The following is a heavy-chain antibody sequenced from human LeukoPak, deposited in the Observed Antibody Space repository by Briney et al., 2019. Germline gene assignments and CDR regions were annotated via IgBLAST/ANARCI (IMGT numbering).Heavy chain of an antibody. D-gene: IGHD1-26*01. CDR1: GGSINNYY. V-gene: IGHV4-59*01. CDR3: ARILEGSGAAFDI. CDR2: IHYTGIT. J-gene: IGHJ3*02. Sequence: SETLSLTCIVAGGSINNYYWSWIRQPPGKGLEWIAYIHYTGITNYNPFLKNRVTISLDTSKNQFSLKLNSVTAADTAFYYCARILEGSGAAFDIWGQGTMVTVSS.